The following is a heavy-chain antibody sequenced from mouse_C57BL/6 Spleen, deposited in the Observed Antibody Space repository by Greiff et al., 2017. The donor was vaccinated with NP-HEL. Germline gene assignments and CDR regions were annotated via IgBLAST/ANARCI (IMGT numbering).Heavy chain of an antibody. CDR3: ARWGDMDY. CDR1: GYTFTSYW. J-gene: IGHJ4*01. Sequence: QVQLQQPGAELVKPGASVKLSCKASGYTFTSYWMQWVKQRPGQGLEWIGEIDPSDSYTNYNQKFKGKATLTVDTSSSTAYMQRSSLTSEDSAVYYCARWGDMDYWGQGTSVTVSS. V-gene: IGHV1-50*01. CDR2: IDPSDSYT.